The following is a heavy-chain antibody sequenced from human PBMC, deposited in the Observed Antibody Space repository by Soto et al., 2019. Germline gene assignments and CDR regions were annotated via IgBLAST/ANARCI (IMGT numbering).Heavy chain of an antibody. J-gene: IGHJ4*02. D-gene: IGHD3-22*01. CDR3: ARVNIINMILMVLDS. CDR1: GGSISSGSYY. Sequence: SETLSLTCTVSGGSISSGSYYWSWSRQRPGQGLEWIGYISYSGSTYYNPSLKSRLTISADTSKNQFALKLSSVTAADTAVYYCARVNIINMILMVLDSWGQGTLVTVSS. CDR2: ISYSGST. V-gene: IGHV4-31*03.